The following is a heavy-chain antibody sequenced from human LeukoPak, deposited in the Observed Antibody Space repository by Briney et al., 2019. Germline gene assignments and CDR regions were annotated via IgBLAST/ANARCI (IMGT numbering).Heavy chain of an antibody. CDR1: GGSISSYY. Sequence: SETLSLTCTVSGGSISSYYWSWIRQPPGKGLEWIGYIYYSRSTNYNPSLKSRVTISVDTSKNQFSLKLSSVTAADTAVYYCARSGASYYDILTGYYDFDYWGQGTLVTVSS. CDR3: ARSGASYYDILTGYYDFDY. J-gene: IGHJ4*02. D-gene: IGHD3-9*01. V-gene: IGHV4-59*01. CDR2: IYYSRST.